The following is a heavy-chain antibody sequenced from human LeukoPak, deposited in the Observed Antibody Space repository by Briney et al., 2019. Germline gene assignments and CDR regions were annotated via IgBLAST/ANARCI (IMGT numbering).Heavy chain of an antibody. CDR2: IYYSGST. D-gene: IGHD3-10*01. J-gene: IGHJ4*02. Sequence: SETLSLTCTVSGGSISSYYWSWIRQPPGKGLEWIGYIYYSGSTNYNPSLKSRVTISVDTSKNQFSLKLSSVTAADTAVYYCARGGPNYGSGSFGYWGQGTLVTVSS. V-gene: IGHV4-59*01. CDR1: GGSISSYY. CDR3: ARGGPNYGSGSFGY.